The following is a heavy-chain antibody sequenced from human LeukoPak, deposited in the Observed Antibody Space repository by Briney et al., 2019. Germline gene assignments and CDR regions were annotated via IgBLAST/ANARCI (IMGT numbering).Heavy chain of an antibody. Sequence: GGSLRLSCAASGVTFSSYGMHWVRQAPGKGLEGGAVISYDGSNKYYADSVKGRFTISRDNAKNSLYLQMNSLRAEDTAVYYCAREYDYVWGSYRNQTNDYWGQGTLVTVSS. J-gene: IGHJ4*02. CDR1: GVTFSSYG. CDR3: AREYDYVWGSYRNQTNDY. V-gene: IGHV3-30*03. CDR2: ISYDGSNK. D-gene: IGHD3-16*02.